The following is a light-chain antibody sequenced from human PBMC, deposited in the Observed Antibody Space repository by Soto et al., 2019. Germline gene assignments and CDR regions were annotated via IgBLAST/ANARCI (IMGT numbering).Light chain of an antibody. J-gene: IGKJ4*01. V-gene: IGKV3-11*01. Sequence: EIVLTQSPATLSLSPGERATLSCRASQSVSSYLAWYQQKPGQAPRLLIYDASNRATGIPARFSGSGSGTELTLTISSLEPEDFAVYYCQQRSNWLTFGGGTKVDI. CDR1: QSVSSY. CDR2: DAS. CDR3: QQRSNWLT.